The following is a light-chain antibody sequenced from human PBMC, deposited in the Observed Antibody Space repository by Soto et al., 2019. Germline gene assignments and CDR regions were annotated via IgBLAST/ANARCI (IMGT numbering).Light chain of an antibody. CDR3: QQYGSSYPWT. V-gene: IGKV3-20*01. CDR1: QSVSSAY. CDR2: NVS. Sequence: EIVLTQSPGTLSLSPGERPTLSCRASQSVSSAYLAWYQQKPGQAPRLLIYNVSRRATGIPDRFSGSGSGTDFTLTVSRLEPEDVAVYYCQQYGSSYPWTFGQGTKVDIK. J-gene: IGKJ1*01.